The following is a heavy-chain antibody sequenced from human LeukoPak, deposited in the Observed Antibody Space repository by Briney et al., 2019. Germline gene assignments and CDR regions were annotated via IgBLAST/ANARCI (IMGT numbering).Heavy chain of an antibody. CDR1: GFAVNTYD. Sequence: GGSLRLSCAASGFAVNTYDMHWFRQAPGEGPQWIAYFGISGTIYYADSVRGRFTISRDSAKNSLYLQMNGLRVDDTAIYYCAGSGVYPYWGQGTPVTVSS. CDR3: AGSGVYPY. V-gene: IGHV3-48*01. D-gene: IGHD5/OR15-5a*01. CDR2: FGISGTI. J-gene: IGHJ4*02.